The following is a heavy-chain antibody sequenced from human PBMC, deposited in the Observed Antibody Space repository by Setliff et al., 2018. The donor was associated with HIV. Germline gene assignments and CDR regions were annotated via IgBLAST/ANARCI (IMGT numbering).Heavy chain of an antibody. J-gene: IGHJ4*02. D-gene: IGHD3-22*01. CDR2: INHSGST. CDR1: GGSFSGYY. Sequence: SETLSLTCAVYGGSFSGYYWSWIRQSPGKELEWIGGINHSGSTNYNPSLKSRVAIPVDTSKNQFSLKVTSVTAADTALYYCARQFGSGYYFDYWGQATLVTVSS. CDR3: ARQFGSGYYFDY. V-gene: IGHV4-34*01.